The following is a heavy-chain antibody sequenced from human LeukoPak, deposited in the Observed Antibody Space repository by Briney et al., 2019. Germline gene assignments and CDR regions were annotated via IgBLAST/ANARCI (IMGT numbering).Heavy chain of an antibody. CDR3: ASTRNDYGDYRDAFDI. CDR2: IYPGDSET. CDR1: GYKFAIYW. Sequence: GESLKISCKGSGYKFAIYWIGWVRQMPGKGLEWMGIIYPGDSETRYSPSFQGQVTISADKSISTAYLQWSSLKASDTAMYYCASTRNDYGDYRDAFDIWGQGTMVTVSS. D-gene: IGHD4-17*01. J-gene: IGHJ3*02. V-gene: IGHV5-51*01.